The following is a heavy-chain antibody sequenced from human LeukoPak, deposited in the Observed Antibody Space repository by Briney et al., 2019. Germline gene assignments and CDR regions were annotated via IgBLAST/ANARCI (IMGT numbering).Heavy chain of an antibody. J-gene: IGHJ4*02. Sequence: GGSLRLSCAASGFTFSSYEMNWVRQAPGKGLEWVSYISSSGSTIYYADSVKGRFTISRDNSKNTLYLQMNSLRADDTAVYYCAKDPTHFRVWDDYDTNILSHWGQGTLVTVSS. CDR2: ISSSGSTI. V-gene: IGHV3-48*03. D-gene: IGHD4/OR15-4a*01. CDR3: AKDPTHFRVWDDYDTNILSH. CDR1: GFTFSSYE.